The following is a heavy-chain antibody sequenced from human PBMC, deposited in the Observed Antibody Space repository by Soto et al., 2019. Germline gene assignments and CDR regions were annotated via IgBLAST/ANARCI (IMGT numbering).Heavy chain of an antibody. J-gene: IGHJ4*02. Sequence: GGSLRLSCAASGFTFSSYGMHWVRQAPGKGLEWVAVIWSDGSNKYYADSVKGRFTISRDTSKNTLYLQMNSLRAEDTAVYYCAREFWSGPFDYWGQGTLVTVSS. CDR2: IWSDGSNK. CDR1: GFTFSSYG. CDR3: AREFWSGPFDY. V-gene: IGHV3-33*01. D-gene: IGHD3-3*01.